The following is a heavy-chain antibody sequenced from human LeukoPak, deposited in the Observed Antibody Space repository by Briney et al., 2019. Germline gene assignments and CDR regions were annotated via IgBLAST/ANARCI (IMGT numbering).Heavy chain of an antibody. CDR3: ARGLTDFASRSEDY. CDR2: INHSGST. D-gene: IGHD6-13*01. CDR1: GGSFSGYY. Sequence: SETLSLTCAVYGGSFSGYYWSWIRQPPGKGLEWIGEINHSGSTNYNPSLKSRVTISVDTSKNQFSLKLSSVTAADTALYYCARGLTDFASRSEDYWGQGTLVTVSS. V-gene: IGHV4-34*01. J-gene: IGHJ4*02.